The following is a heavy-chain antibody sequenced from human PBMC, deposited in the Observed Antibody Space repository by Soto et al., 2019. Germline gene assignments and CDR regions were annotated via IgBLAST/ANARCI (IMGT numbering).Heavy chain of an antibody. D-gene: IGHD3-22*01. J-gene: IGHJ2*01. Sequence: GGSLRLSCVASGFMFRNYGMHWVRQAPGKGLEWVAAIQSDGSIEYYVDSVRGRFTISRDDSKNTVYLQMNSLRAEDTAVYYCARDRYSYDSRAYQGVDWYFDLWGRGTLVTVSS. CDR1: GFMFRNYG. CDR3: ARDRYSYDSRAYQGVDWYFDL. CDR2: IQSDGSIE. V-gene: IGHV3-33*01.